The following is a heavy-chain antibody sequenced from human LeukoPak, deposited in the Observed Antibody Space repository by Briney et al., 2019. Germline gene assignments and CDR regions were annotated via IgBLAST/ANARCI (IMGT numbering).Heavy chain of an antibody. V-gene: IGHV3-74*01. Sequence: GSLRLSCAASGFIFSSSWMYWVRQAAGKGPVWVSRINSDGSSTSYADSVKGRFTISRDNVKNTLYLQMNSLRAEDTAVYYCAREMGWYSGYDPLGYWGQGTLVTVSS. D-gene: IGHD5-12*01. CDR3: AREMGWYSGYDPLGY. CDR1: GFIFSSSW. J-gene: IGHJ4*02. CDR2: INSDGSST.